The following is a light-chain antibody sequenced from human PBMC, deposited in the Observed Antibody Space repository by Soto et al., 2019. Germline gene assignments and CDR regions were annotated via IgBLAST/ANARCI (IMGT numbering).Light chain of an antibody. J-gene: IGKJ5*01. CDR3: QQTYSRPVT. Sequence: DIEMTQSPSALSASVGDKVTITCRASQPISSYLNWYQHKPGEAPRLLIYFISRLQSGAPSRLSGSGSGKDFTLTIDSPQPEDTATYYCQQTYSRPVTFGQGTRLEIK. CDR2: FIS. CDR1: QPISSY. V-gene: IGKV1-39*01.